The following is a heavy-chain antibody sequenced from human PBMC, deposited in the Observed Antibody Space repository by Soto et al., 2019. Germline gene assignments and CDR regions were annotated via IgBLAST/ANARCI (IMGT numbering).Heavy chain of an antibody. D-gene: IGHD2-2*01. CDR2: IIPIFGTA. Sequence: QVQLVQSGAEVKKPGSSVKVSCKASGGTFSSYAISWVRQAPGQGLEWMGGIIPIFGTANYAQKFQGRVTITADESTSTAYMELSSLRSEDTAVYYCARSGGYCISTSCRYYYYGMDVWGQETTVTVSS. CDR1: GGTFSSYA. CDR3: ARSGGYCISTSCRYYYYGMDV. V-gene: IGHV1-69*12. J-gene: IGHJ6*02.